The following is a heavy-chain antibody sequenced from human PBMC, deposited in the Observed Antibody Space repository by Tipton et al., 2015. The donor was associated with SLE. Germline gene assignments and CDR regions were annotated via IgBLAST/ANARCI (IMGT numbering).Heavy chain of an antibody. V-gene: IGHV4-4*08. Sequence: TLSLTCNVSADSISNYYWNWIRQSPGKGLEWIGYIYSTGNTNYNPSLASRVTISLDTVKNQFSLRLSSVTAADTAVYYCARRGVVSRFDPWGQGTLVTVSS. CDR3: ARRGVVSRFDP. J-gene: IGHJ5*02. CDR2: IYSTGNT. D-gene: IGHD2-8*02. CDR1: ADSISNYY.